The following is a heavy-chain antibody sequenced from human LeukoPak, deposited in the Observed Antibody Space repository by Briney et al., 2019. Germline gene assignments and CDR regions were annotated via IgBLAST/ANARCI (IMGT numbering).Heavy chain of an antibody. CDR2: ISSSSSYI. Sequence: GGSLRLSCAASGFTFSSCWMHWVRQAPGKGLEWVSSISSSSSYIYYADSVKGRFTISRDNAKNSLYLQMNSLRAEDTAVYYCARDGPGIVGATAPQYFQHWGQGTLVTVSS. V-gene: IGHV3-21*01. CDR1: GFTFSSCW. CDR3: ARDGPGIVGATAPQYFQH. J-gene: IGHJ1*01. D-gene: IGHD1-26*01.